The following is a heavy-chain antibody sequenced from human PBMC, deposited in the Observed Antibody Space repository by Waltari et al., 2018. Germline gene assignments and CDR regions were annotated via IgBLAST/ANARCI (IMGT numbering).Heavy chain of an antibody. J-gene: IGHJ4*02. D-gene: IGHD1-26*01. V-gene: IGHV3-23*01. Sequence: EVQLLESRGGLVQPGGSLRLSCAASGFTFSSYAMSWVRQAPGKGLEWVEAISGSGGSTYYADSVKGRFTIARDKSKNTLYLQMNSLRAEDTAVYYCAKDLWEVGATDYWGQGTLVTVSS. CDR3: AKDLWEVGATDY. CDR2: ISGSGGST. CDR1: GFTFSSYA.